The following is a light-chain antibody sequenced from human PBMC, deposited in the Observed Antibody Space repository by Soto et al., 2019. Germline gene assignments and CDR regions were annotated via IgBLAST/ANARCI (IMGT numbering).Light chain of an antibody. J-gene: IGLJ1*01. CDR3: CSYAGGSNV. Sequence: QSVLTQPGSVSGSPGQSITISCTGTSSDVGSYKFVSWYQQYPGKAPKLMIYEGSKRPSGVSDRFSGSKSGNTASLTISGLQDEDEADYFCCSYAGGSNVFGAGTKVTVL. CDR1: SSDVGSYKF. V-gene: IGLV2-23*03. CDR2: EGS.